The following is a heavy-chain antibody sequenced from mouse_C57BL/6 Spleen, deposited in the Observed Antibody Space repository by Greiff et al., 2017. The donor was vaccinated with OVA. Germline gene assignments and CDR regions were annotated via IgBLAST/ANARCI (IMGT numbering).Heavy chain of an antibody. Sequence: EVQLVESGGGLVKPGGSLKLSCAASGFTFSDYGMHWVRQAPEKGLEWVAYISSGSSTNYYADTVKGRFTISRDNAKNTLFLQMTSLRSEDKAMEYCARKGAPDVDVWGKGTTVTVSS. CDR1: GFTFSDYG. D-gene: IGHD3-1*01. V-gene: IGHV5-17*01. CDR2: ISSGSSTN. J-gene: IGHJ1*03. CDR3: ARKGAPDVDV.